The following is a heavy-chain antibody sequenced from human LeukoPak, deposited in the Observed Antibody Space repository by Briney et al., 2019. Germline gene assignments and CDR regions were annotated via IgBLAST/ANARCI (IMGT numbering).Heavy chain of an antibody. CDR3: AKDEFVASDFTGAFDI. D-gene: IGHD2-8*02. CDR1: GFTFNDYA. J-gene: IGHJ3*02. Sequence: GGSLRLSCAASGFTFNDYAMHWVRQAPGKGLEWVSGISWNSVTIVYAGSVKGRFTISRDNAKNSLYLQMNSLRAEDMALYYCAKDEFVASDFTGAFDIWGQGTMVTVSS. CDR2: ISWNSVTI. V-gene: IGHV3-9*03.